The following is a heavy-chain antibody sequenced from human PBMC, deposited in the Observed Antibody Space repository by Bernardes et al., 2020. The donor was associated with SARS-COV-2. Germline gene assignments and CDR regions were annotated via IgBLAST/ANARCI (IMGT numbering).Heavy chain of an antibody. Sequence: SEPLSLTCAVSGYSISSGYFWGCILQTPGKGLEWIGSINHSGSTYYNPSLKSRVTISVDTSKNQFSLKLDSVTAADTAVYFCARQIYCSGGVCSQAFFDYWGQGTLVTVSS. J-gene: IGHJ4*02. CDR3: ARQIYCSGGVCSQAFFDY. V-gene: IGHV4-38-2*01. CDR2: INHSGST. CDR1: GYSISSGYF. D-gene: IGHD2-8*02.